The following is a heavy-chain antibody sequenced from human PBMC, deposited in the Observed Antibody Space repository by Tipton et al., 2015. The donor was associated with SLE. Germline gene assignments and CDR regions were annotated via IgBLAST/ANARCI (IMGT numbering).Heavy chain of an antibody. Sequence: LSCTVSGGSISSGSYYWSWIRQPAGKGLEWIGRIYTRGSTNYNPSLKSRVTISVNTSKNQFSLKLSSVTAADTAVYYCARAIAYQQLAPMDVWGKGTTVTVSS. D-gene: IGHD6-13*01. J-gene: IGHJ6*03. CDR3: ARAIAYQQLAPMDV. CDR2: IYTRGST. CDR1: GGSISSGSYY. V-gene: IGHV4-61*02.